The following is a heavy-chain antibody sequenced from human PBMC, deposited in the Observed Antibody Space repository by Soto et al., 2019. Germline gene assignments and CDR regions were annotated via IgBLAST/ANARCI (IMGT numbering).Heavy chain of an antibody. CDR2: IYWDDDK. CDR3: AHKGPEDWALDN. J-gene: IGHJ4*02. Sequence: SGPTLVNPTQTLTLTCTFSGFSLSTSGVGVGWIRQSPGKALEWLAVIYWDDDKRYSPSLKSRLSITKDTSKNQVVLTMTNMDPLDTATYNSAHKGPEDWALDNWGKGTLVTVS. CDR1: GFSLSTSGVG. D-gene: IGHD3-9*01. V-gene: IGHV2-5*02.